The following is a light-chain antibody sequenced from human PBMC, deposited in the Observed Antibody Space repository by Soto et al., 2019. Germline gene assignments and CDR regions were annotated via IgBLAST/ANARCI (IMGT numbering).Light chain of an antibody. J-gene: IGKJ2*01. Sequence: EIVLTQSPGTLSLSPGERATLSCRASQSVSNNYLAWYQQKPGQAPTLLIYGASTRATGIPDRFSGSGSGTDFTLTISRLEPEDFAIYYCQQYGGVPYTFGQGTKVDIK. CDR2: GAS. CDR3: QQYGGVPYT. CDR1: QSVSNNY. V-gene: IGKV3-20*01.